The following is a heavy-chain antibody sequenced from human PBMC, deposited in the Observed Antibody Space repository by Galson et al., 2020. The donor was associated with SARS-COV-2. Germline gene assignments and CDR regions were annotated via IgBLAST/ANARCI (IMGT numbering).Heavy chain of an antibody. CDR3: ASPGTYYYDSSGYYYFYY. V-gene: IGHV3-48*03. CDR1: GFTFSSYE. Sequence: GESLKISCAASGFTFSSYEMNWVRQAPGKGLEWVSYISSSGSTIYYADSVKGRFTISRDNAKNSLYLQMNSLRAEDTAVYYCASPGTYYYDSSGYYYFYYWGQGTLVTVSS. CDR2: ISSSGSTI. D-gene: IGHD3-22*01. J-gene: IGHJ4*02.